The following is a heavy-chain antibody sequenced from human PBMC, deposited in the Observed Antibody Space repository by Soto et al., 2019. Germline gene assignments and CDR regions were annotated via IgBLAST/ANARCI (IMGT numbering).Heavy chain of an antibody. CDR2: ISSSGNYI. CDR3: ARDPPTGIDY. V-gene: IGHV3-21*01. CDR1: EFTFSSYS. J-gene: IGHJ4*02. Sequence: GGSLRLSCAASEFTFSSYSMNWVRQAPGKGLEWVSSISSSGNYIYYADSVKGRFTISRDNAKNSLYLQMNSLRAEDTAVYYCARDPPTGIDYWGQGTLVTVSS. D-gene: IGHD4-17*01.